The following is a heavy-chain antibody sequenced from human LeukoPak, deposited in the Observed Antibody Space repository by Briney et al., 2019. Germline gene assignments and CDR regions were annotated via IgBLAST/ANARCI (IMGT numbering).Heavy chain of an antibody. D-gene: IGHD3-10*01. Sequence: SETLSLTCTVSGYSISSGYYWGWIRQPPGKGLEWIGSIYHSGSTYYNPSLKSRVTISVDTSKNQFSLKLSSVTAADTAVYYCARGEWVRGVIISPYYYYYMDVWGKGTTVTVSS. V-gene: IGHV4-38-2*02. J-gene: IGHJ6*03. CDR3: ARGEWVRGVIISPYYYYYMDV. CDR1: GYSISSGYY. CDR2: IYHSGST.